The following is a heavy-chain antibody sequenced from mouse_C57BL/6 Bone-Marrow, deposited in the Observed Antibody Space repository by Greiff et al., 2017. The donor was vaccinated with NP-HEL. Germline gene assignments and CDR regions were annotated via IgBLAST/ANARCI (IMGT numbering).Heavy chain of an antibody. J-gene: IGHJ2*01. V-gene: IGHV1-54*01. CDR3: ARCDGYYNFDY. CDR2: INPGSGGT. D-gene: IGHD2-3*01. Sequence: QVQLQQSGAELVRPGTSVKVSCKASGYAFTNYLIEWVKQRPGQDLEWIGVINPGSGGTNYNEKFKGKATLTADKSSSTAYMQLSSLTSEDSAVYFCARCDGYYNFDYWGQGTTLTVSS. CDR1: GYAFTNYL.